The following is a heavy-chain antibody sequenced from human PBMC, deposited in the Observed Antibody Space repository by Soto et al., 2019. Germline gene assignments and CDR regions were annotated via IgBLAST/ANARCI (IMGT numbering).Heavy chain of an antibody. Sequence: QVQLVQSGAEVKKPGSSVKVSCKASGGTFSSYAISWVRQAPGQGLELMGGLIPIFGTANYAHKFQGRVTITADESTSTAYMELSSLRSEDTAVYYCARAVQRAGWFDPWGHGTLVTVSS. V-gene: IGHV1-69*01. CDR1: GGTFSSYA. D-gene: IGHD6-25*01. CDR3: ARAVQRAGWFDP. CDR2: LIPIFGTA. J-gene: IGHJ5*02.